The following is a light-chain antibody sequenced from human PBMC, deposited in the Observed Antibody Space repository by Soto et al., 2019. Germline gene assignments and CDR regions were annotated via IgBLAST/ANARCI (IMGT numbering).Light chain of an antibody. J-gene: IGKJ1*01. CDR1: RSISSW. Sequence: DIQMTQSPSTLSASVGDRVTITCRASRSISSWLAWYQQKPGKAPKLLIYDASSLESGVPSRFSGSGSGTEFPLTISSLQPDDFATYYCQQYNSYSRTFGQGTKVDIK. CDR2: DAS. V-gene: IGKV1-5*01. CDR3: QQYNSYSRT.